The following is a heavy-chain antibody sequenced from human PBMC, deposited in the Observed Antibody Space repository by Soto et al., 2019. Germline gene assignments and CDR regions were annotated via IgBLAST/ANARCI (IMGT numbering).Heavy chain of an antibody. V-gene: IGHV4-39*01. CDR3: AGRSQWLVGPYYYYYGLDV. CDR2: IYYSGST. CDR1: GGSISSSSYY. J-gene: IGHJ6*02. Sequence: PSETLSLTCTVSGGSISSSSYYWGWIRQPPGKGLEWIGSIYYSGSTYYNPSLKSRVTISVDTSKNQFSLKLSSVTAADTAVYYCAGRSQWLVGPYYYYYGLDVWGQGTTVTVSS. D-gene: IGHD6-19*01.